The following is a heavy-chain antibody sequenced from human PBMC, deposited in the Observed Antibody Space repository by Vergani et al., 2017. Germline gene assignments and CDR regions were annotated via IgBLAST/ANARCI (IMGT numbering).Heavy chain of an antibody. V-gene: IGHV3-23*01. CDR1: GFPFSNYA. Sequence: EVQLLESGGGLVQPGGSLRLSCAASGFPFSNYAMSWVRPAPGKGLEWVSAISGSGGNTYYTDSVKGRFTISRDNSEDTLYLQMNSLRAEDTALYYCARAYSRNWSPLDYWGQGTLVTISS. CDR2: ISGSGGNT. J-gene: IGHJ4*02. CDR3: ARAYSRNWSPLDY. D-gene: IGHD6-13*01.